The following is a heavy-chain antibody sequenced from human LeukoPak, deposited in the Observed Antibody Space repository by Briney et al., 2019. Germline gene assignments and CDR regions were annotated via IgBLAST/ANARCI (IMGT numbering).Heavy chain of an antibody. V-gene: IGHV1-46*01. D-gene: IGHD2-2*01. J-gene: IGHJ4*02. CDR2: INPSGGST. Sequence: GASVKVSCKASGYTFTSYYMHWVRQAPGQGLEWMGIINPSGGSTSYAQKFQGRVTMTRDTSTSTVYMELSSLRSEDMAVYYCAREEACSSTSCYADFDYWGQGTLVTVSS. CDR1: GYTFTSYY. CDR3: AREEACSSTSCYADFDY.